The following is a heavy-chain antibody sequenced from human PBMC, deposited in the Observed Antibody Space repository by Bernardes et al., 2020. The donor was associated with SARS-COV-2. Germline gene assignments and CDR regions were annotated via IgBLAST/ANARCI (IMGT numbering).Heavy chain of an antibody. CDR2: IYPGDSDA. CDR3: ARFSTTSAFDI. D-gene: IGHD4-17*01. V-gene: IGHV5-51*01. Sequence: GESLKISCKDSGYNFISYWIAWVRQMPGKGLEWMGIIYPGDSDARYRPSFQGQVTISADKSTSTAYLQWSSLKASDTAMYYCARFSTTSAFDIWGQGTKVTVSS. CDR1: GYNFISYW. J-gene: IGHJ3*02.